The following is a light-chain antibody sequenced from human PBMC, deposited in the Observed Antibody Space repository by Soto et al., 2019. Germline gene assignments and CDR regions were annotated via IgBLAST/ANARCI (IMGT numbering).Light chain of an antibody. J-gene: IGKJ1*01. V-gene: IGKV1-5*01. CDR2: DVS. Sequence: DIEITQAPATRSASVGDRVTIAYRASQSISGWLAWYQQKPGKAPKLLIYDVSSLESGFPSRFSGSGSGTEFGLAISSLHPDSLATYYSHLYKSQLWTFGQGTKVDIK. CDR3: HLYKSQLWT. CDR1: QSISGW.